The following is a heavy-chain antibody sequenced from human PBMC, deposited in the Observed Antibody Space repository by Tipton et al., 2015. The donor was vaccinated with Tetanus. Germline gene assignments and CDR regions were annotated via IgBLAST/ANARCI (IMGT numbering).Heavy chain of an antibody. Sequence: SLRLSCAVSGLTVSINSMSWVRQAPGKGLVWVSRINGEASDTGYADSVKGRLSISRDNTKNMLYLQINSLRAEDTAVYYCARELAYDGSGRDAFDIWGQGTMVTVSS. D-gene: IGHD3-10*01. J-gene: IGHJ3*02. CDR1: GLTVSINS. V-gene: IGHV3-74*01. CDR2: INGEASDT. CDR3: ARELAYDGSGRDAFDI.